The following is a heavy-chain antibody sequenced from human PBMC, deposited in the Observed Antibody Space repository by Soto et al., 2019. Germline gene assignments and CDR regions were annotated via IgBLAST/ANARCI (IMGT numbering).Heavy chain of an antibody. D-gene: IGHD3-22*01. CDR3: AREGYYDSSGCFDY. V-gene: IGHV4-61*01. CDR1: GGSVSSGSYY. CDR2: IYYSGST. J-gene: IGHJ4*02. Sequence: QVQLQESGPGLVKPSETLSLTCTVSGGSVSSGSYYWSWIRQPPGKGLEWIGYIYYSGSTNYNPSLTSRVTISVDTSKNQFSLKLSSVTAADTAVYYCAREGYYDSSGCFDYWGQGTLVTVSS.